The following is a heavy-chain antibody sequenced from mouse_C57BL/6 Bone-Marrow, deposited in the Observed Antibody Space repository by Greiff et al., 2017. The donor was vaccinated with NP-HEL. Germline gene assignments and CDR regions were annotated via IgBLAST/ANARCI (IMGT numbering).Heavy chain of an antibody. V-gene: IGHV1-64*01. D-gene: IGHD1-1*01. CDR2: IHPNSGST. J-gene: IGHJ2*01. CDR1: GYTFTSYW. Sequence: QVQLQQPGAELVKPGASVKLSCKASGYTFTSYWMHWVKQRPGQGLEWIGMIHPNSGSTNYNEKFKSKATLTVDKSSSTAYMQLSSLTSEDSAVYYCAFITTVVATSLDYWGQGTTLTVSS. CDR3: AFITTVVATSLDY.